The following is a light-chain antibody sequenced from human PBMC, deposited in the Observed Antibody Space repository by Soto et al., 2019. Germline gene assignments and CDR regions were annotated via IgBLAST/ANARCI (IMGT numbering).Light chain of an antibody. V-gene: IGKV3-20*01. CDR2: GAS. CDR1: QSVSSY. Sequence: EIVLTQFPGTLSLSLGERATLSCRASQSVSSYLAWYQQKPGQAPRLLIYGASSRATGIPDRFSGSESGTDFTLTISRLEPEDFAVYYCQQYGSSPLTFGGGTKVEIK. J-gene: IGKJ4*01. CDR3: QQYGSSPLT.